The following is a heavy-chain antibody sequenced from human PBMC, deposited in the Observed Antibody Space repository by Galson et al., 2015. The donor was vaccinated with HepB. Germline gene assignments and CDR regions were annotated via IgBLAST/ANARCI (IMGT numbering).Heavy chain of an antibody. CDR3: ARDSGDERGYGGYDFGYYYYMDV. Sequence: SVKVSCKASGYTFTDHYIHWVRQAPGQGLEWMGWINPKSGDTNYAQKFQGRVTMTRDTSSSTAYMELRRLRSDDTAMYYCARDSGDERGYGGYDFGYYYYMDVWGKGTTVTVSS. CDR2: INPKSGDT. V-gene: IGHV1-2*02. CDR1: GYTFTDHY. J-gene: IGHJ6*03. D-gene: IGHD5-12*01.